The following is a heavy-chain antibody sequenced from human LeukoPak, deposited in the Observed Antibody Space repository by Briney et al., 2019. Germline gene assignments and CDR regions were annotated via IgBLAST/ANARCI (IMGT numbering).Heavy chain of an antibody. V-gene: IGHV1-24*01. CDR3: ATTLSPSDSGYDHGGY. Sequence: ASVKVSCKVSGYTLTELSMHWVRQAPGKGLEWMGGFDPEDGETIYAQKFQGRVTMTEDTSTDTAYMELSSLRSEDTAVYYCATTLSPSDSGYDHGGYWGQGTLVTVSS. D-gene: IGHD5-12*01. CDR1: GYTLTELS. CDR2: FDPEDGET. J-gene: IGHJ4*02.